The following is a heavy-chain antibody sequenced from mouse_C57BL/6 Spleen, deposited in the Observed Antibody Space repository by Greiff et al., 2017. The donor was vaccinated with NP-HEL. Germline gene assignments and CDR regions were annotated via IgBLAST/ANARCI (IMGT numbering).Heavy chain of an antibody. Sequence: QVQLQQSGAELVRPGTSVKLSCKASGYTFTSYWMHWVKQRPGQGLEWIGVIDPSDSYTNYNQKFKGKATLTVDTSSSTAYMQLSSLTSEDSAVYYCARVRLRFFDYWGQGTTLTVSS. D-gene: IGHD2-2*01. V-gene: IGHV1-59*01. J-gene: IGHJ2*01. CDR1: GYTFTSYW. CDR2: IDPSDSYT. CDR3: ARVRLRFFDY.